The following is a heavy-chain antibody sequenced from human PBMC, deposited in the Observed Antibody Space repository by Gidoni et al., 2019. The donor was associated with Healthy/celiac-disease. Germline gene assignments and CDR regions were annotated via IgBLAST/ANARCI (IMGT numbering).Heavy chain of an antibody. J-gene: IGHJ4*02. V-gene: IGHV5-10-1*01. D-gene: IGHD3-22*01. CDR3: ARLSYYYDSSQGASGY. CDR2: IDPSDSYT. CDR1: GYSFTRYW. Sequence: EVQLVQSGAEVKKPGESLRISCKGSGYSFTRYWISWVRQMPGKGLEWMGRIDPSDSYTNYSPSFQGHVTISADKSISTAYLQWSSLKASDTAMYYCARLSYYYDSSQGASGYWGQGTLVTVSS.